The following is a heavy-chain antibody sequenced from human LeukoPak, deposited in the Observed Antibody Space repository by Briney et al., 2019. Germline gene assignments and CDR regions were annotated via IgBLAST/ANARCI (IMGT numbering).Heavy chain of an antibody. Sequence: PGGSLRLSCAVSGFTFRTYAMSWVRQAPGKGLEWFSAISGSGGTYYADSVKGRFTISRDNAKNSLYLQMNSLRAEDTAVYYCAKETVVVVAATPDAFDIWGQGTMVTVSS. D-gene: IGHD2-15*01. V-gene: IGHV3-23*01. CDR3: AKETVVVVAATPDAFDI. CDR1: GFTFRTYA. J-gene: IGHJ3*02. CDR2: ISGSGGT.